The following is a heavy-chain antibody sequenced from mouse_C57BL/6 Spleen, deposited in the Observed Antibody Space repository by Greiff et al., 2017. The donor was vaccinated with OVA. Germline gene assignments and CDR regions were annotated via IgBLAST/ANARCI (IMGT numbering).Heavy chain of an antibody. V-gene: IGHV5-4*01. D-gene: IGHD4-1*01. CDR2: ISDGGSYT. Sequence: EVHLVESGGGLVKPGGSLKLSCAASGFTFSSYAMSWVRQTPEKRLEWVATISDGGSYTYYPDNVKGRFTISRDNAKNNLYLQMSHLKSEDTAMYYCARDVEGTGFDYWGQGTTLTVSS. CDR3: ARDVEGTGFDY. J-gene: IGHJ2*01. CDR1: GFTFSSYA.